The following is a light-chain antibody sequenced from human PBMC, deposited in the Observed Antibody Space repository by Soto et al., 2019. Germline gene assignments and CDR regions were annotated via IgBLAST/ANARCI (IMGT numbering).Light chain of an antibody. CDR2: DAS. CDR1: QRVSSSY. Sequence: EIVLTQSPATLFLSPGERATLSCGASQRVSSSYLAWYQQKPGLAPRLLIFDASTRATGIPDRFSGSGSGTDFILTISRLEPEDFAVYYCQQYGRPPLTFGGGTKVEIK. V-gene: IGKV3D-20*01. CDR3: QQYGRPPLT. J-gene: IGKJ4*01.